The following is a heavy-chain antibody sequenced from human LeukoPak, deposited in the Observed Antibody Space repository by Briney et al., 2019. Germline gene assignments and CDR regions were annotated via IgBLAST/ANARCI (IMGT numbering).Heavy chain of an antibody. Sequence: GGSLRLSCAASGFTFNTYSMYWFRQAPGKGLEWVSSISSSSNHIYYADSVKGRFSISRDNSKNTLYLQMGSLRAEDMAVYYCARDSSSGSYYYYYYYGMDVWGQGTTVTVSS. CDR3: ARDSSSGSYYYYYYYGMDV. V-gene: IGHV3-21*01. CDR2: ISSSSNHI. D-gene: IGHD1-26*01. J-gene: IGHJ6*02. CDR1: GFTFNTYS.